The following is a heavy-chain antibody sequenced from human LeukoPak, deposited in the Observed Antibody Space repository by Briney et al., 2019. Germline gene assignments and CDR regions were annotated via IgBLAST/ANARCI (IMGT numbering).Heavy chain of an antibody. J-gene: IGHJ4*02. D-gene: IGHD3-22*01. V-gene: IGHV3-21*01. CDR1: RXTFSTYT. Sequence: GGSLRLSCAASRXTFSTYTMNWVRQAPGKGLEWVSSISSSSSYIFYADSVQGRFTISRDNAKNSLYLQMNSLRAEDTAVYYCARVGSEVVIDYWGQGTLVTVSS. CDR2: ISSSSSYI. CDR3: ARVGSEVVIDY.